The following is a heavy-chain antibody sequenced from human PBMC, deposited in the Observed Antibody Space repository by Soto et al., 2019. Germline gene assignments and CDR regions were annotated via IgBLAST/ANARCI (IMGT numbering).Heavy chain of an antibody. V-gene: IGHV1-69*12. CDR1: GGTFSSYA. Sequence: QVQLVQSGAEVKKPGSSVKVSCKASGGTFSSYAISWVRQAPGQGLEWMGGIIPIFGTANYAQKFQGRVTITADDATSTAYMELSSLRSEDTAVYYCARERGITRTPYYYYGMDVWGQGTTVTVSS. CDR2: IIPIFGTA. J-gene: IGHJ6*02. D-gene: IGHD1-20*01. CDR3: ARERGITRTPYYYYGMDV.